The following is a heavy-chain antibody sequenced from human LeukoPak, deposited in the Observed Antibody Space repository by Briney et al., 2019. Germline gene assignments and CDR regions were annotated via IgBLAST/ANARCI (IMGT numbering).Heavy chain of an antibody. CDR3: ARDWRGYCSGGSCYAFDY. J-gene: IGHJ4*02. D-gene: IGHD2-15*01. V-gene: IGHV3-66*01. CDR1: GFTVSSNY. Sequence: GGSLRLSCAASGFTVSSNYMSWVRQAPGKGLEWVSVIYSGGSTYYADSVKGRFTISRDNSKNTLYLQMNSLRAEDTAVYYCARDWRGYCSGGSCYAFDYWGQGTLVTVSS. CDR2: IYSGGST.